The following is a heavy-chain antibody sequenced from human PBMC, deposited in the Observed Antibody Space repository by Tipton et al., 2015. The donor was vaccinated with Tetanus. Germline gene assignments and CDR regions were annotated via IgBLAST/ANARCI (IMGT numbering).Heavy chain of an antibody. V-gene: IGHV4-30-4*01. CDR3: ARDQGGGRVVRLNWFDP. CDR1: GGSISSADYY. CDR2: IYYSGTT. D-gene: IGHD6-6*01. J-gene: IGHJ5*02. Sequence: TLSLTCTVSGGSISSADYYWSWIRQPPGKGLEWIGYIYYSGTTHYNPSLKSRVTISVDTSKNQFSLKLTSVTAADTAVYYCARDQGGGRVVRLNWFDPWGQGTLVTVSS.